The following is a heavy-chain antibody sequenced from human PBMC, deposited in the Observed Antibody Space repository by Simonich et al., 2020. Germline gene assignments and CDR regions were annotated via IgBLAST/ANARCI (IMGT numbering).Heavy chain of an antibody. CDR1: GYTFTVYY. CDR2: NNPNGGGA. J-gene: IGHJ6*03. V-gene: IGHV1-2*07. CDR3: ARGRIAAAGTYYYYYMDV. Sequence: QVQLVQSGAEVKKPGASVKVSCKASGYTFTVYYMHWVQQAPGQGLERMVWNNPNGGGANSAHKFRGRVTMTRDTSISTAYMELSRLRSDETAVYYCARGRIAAAGTYYYYYMDVWGKGTTVTVSS. D-gene: IGHD6-13*01.